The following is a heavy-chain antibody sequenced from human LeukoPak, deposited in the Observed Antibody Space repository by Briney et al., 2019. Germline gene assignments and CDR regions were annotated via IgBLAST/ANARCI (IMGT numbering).Heavy chain of an antibody. CDR2: INPSGGST. Sequence: ASVKVSCKASGYTFTSYYMHWVRQAPGQGLEWMGIINPSGGSTSYAQKFQGRVTMTRDTSTSTVYMELSSLRYEDTAVYYCARDPPYCSSTSCYTGGHNWFDPWGQGTLVTVSS. J-gene: IGHJ5*02. V-gene: IGHV1-46*01. CDR1: GYTFTSYY. CDR3: ARDPPYCSSTSCYTGGHNWFDP. D-gene: IGHD2-2*02.